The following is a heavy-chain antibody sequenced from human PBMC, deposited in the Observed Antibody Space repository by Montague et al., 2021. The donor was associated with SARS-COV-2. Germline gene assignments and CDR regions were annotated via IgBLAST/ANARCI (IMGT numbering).Heavy chain of an antibody. V-gene: IGHV3-30-3*01. D-gene: IGHD3-10*01. J-gene: IGHJ5*02. CDR2: ISYDGSNK. Sequence: SLRLSCAASGFTFSSYAMHWVRQAPGKGLEWVAVISYDGSNKYYADSVKGRFTISRDNSKNTLYLQMNSLRTEDTAAYYCARSRGGSYYSWFDPWGQGTLVTVSS. CDR3: ARSRGGSYYSWFDP. CDR1: GFTFSSYA.